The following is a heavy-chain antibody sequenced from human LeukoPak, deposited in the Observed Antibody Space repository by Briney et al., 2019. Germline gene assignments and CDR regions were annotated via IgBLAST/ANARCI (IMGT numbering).Heavy chain of an antibody. CDR1: GFTFANYW. Sequence: GGSLRLSCAASGFTFANYWMHWVRQAPGKGLLWVSRINADGSKTDYADSVKGRFTVSRDNAKNTLYLQMSRLRDEDTAVYYCARTSYCSGDCHLHLDYWGQGTLVTVSS. J-gene: IGHJ4*02. V-gene: IGHV3-74*01. D-gene: IGHD2-21*02. CDR3: ARTSYCSGDCHLHLDY. CDR2: INADGSKT.